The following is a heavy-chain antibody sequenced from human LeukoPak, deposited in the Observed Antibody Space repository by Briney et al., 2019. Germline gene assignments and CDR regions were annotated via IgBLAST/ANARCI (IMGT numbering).Heavy chain of an antibody. D-gene: IGHD3-3*01. CDR1: GGTFSSYA. Sequence: ASVTVSCKASGGTFSSYAISWVRQAPGQGLEWMGWISAYNGNTNYAQKLQGRVTMTTDTSTSTAYMELRSLRSDDTAVYYCARDRHYDFWSGYYTGDAFDIWGQGTMVTVSS. CDR3: ARDRHYDFWSGYYTGDAFDI. V-gene: IGHV1-18*01. CDR2: ISAYNGNT. J-gene: IGHJ3*02.